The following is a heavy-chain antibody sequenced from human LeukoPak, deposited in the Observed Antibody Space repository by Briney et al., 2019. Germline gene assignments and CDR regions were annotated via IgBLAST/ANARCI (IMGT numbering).Heavy chain of an antibody. J-gene: IGHJ4*02. CDR3: AKEFQMGVHYFDY. D-gene: IGHD3-10*01. CDR1: GFTVSSNY. CDR2: IYSGGST. Sequence: GGSVSLSCAASGFTVSSNYMSWVRQAPGKGLEGVSVIYSGGSTYYAASVKGRFTISRDNSKNTLYLEMNSLGAEDTAVYYCAKEFQMGVHYFDYWGQGTPVTVSS. V-gene: IGHV3-66*01.